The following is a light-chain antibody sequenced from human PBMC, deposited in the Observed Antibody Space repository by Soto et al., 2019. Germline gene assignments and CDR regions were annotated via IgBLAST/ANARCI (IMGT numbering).Light chain of an antibody. CDR2: KTS. CDR3: QYYNDYCWT. CDR1: QTISSW. V-gene: IGKV1-5*03. J-gene: IGKJ1*01. Sequence: DIQLTQSPSTLSASVGDRVTITCRASQTISSWLAWYQQKPGKAPNLLIYKTSNLESGVPPRFSGSGSGTEFTLTISSLQPDDFATYYCQYYNDYCWTFGQGTKVEIK.